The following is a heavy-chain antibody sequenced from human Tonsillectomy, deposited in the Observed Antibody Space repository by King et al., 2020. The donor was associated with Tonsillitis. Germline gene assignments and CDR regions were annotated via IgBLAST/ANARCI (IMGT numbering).Heavy chain of an antibody. CDR1: GFTFSTYA. V-gene: IGHV3-23*04. CDR3: AKCPYDFWSGGLYYAMDV. CDR2: MSGGGAWA. Sequence: VQLVESGGGLVQPGGALRLSCAASGFTFSTYAMTWVRPGPGKGREWVSAMSGGGAWAYHTDSVKGWFTISRETSKNTRYLQMNSLRAEDTAVYYCAKCPYDFWSGGLYYAMDVWGQGTTVTVSS. D-gene: IGHD3-3*01. J-gene: IGHJ6*02.